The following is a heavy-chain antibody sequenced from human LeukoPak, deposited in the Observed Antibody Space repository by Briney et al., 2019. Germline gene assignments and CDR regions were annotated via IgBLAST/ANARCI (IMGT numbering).Heavy chain of an antibody. CDR2: IYFTGTT. J-gene: IGHJ4*02. D-gene: IGHD2-2*01. Sequence: SETLSLTCTVSGGSISNSSYFWGWLRQPPGKGREGIGSIYFTGTTYYNPSRKSRLTVSENKEKNELSLRVTAVTATDTAVYYCTRGVNFCSSSHCRGDYFDYWGQGTLVTVSS. V-gene: IGHV4-39*01. CDR3: TRGVNFCSSSHCRGDYFDY. CDR1: GGSISNSSYF.